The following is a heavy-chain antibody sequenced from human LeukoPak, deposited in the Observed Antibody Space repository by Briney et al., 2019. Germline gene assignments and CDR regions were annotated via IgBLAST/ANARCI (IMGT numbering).Heavy chain of an antibody. CDR1: GFTFSNYA. D-gene: IGHD1-14*01. V-gene: IGHV3-30*18. CDR2: ISFDGSDQ. Sequence: GGSLRLSCAASGFTFSNYAMHWVRQAPGKGLEWVAVISFDGSDQYYADSVRGRFTISRDNSKNTLCLQMNSLRVEDTAVYFCAKVFVLLRGTPENWFDPWGQGTLVTVSS. J-gene: IGHJ5*02. CDR3: AKVFVLLRGTPENWFDP.